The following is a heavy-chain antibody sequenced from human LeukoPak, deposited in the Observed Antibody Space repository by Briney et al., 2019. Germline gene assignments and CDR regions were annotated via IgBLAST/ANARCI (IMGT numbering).Heavy chain of an antibody. D-gene: IGHD6-13*01. CDR2: IKQDGSEK. CDR1: GFTFSSST. Sequence: GGSLRLSCAVSGFTFSSSTMTWVRQAPGKGLEWVANIKQDGSEKQYVDSVRGRFTISRDKAKNSLYLQMNSLRVEDTAVYYCARDGFVGAADYWGQGTLVTVSS. V-gene: IGHV3-7*01. CDR3: ARDGFVGAADY. J-gene: IGHJ4*02.